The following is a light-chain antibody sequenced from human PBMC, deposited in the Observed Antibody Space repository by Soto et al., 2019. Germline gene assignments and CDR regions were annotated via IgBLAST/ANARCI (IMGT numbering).Light chain of an antibody. V-gene: IGLV2-8*01. CDR1: PSDVGGSNS. Sequence: QLVLTQPPSASGSPGQSVTISCTGTPSDVGGSNSVSWYQQHPGKAPNLMIYDVNKRPSGVPDRFSGSKSGISASLTISGLQTEDEADYYCISYTDRQSYLFGTGTKLTVL. J-gene: IGLJ1*01. CDR2: DVN. CDR3: ISYTDRQSYL.